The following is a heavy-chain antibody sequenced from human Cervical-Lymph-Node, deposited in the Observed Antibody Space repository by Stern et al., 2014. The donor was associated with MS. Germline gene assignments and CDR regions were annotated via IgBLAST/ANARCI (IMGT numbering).Heavy chain of an antibody. J-gene: IGHJ4*02. Sequence: QVQLVQSGGGVVQPGRSLRLSCAASGFSFSRYAMHWVRQAPGKGLEWVALMRYDGSNPYYEGSVTGRFTSSRDNFKNTLYLQMNSLRAEDTAVYYCASAYSSSHYYFDYWGQGTLVTVSS. CDR2: MRYDGSNP. CDR1: GFSFSRYA. D-gene: IGHD6-13*01. V-gene: IGHV3-33*01. CDR3: ASAYSSSHYYFDY.